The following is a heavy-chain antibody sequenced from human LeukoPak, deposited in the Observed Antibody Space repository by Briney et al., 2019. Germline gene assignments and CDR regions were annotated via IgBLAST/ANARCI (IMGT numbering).Heavy chain of an antibody. CDR3: ARDSEDSSGYNNWFDP. Sequence: SETLSLTCTVSGGSISSSSYYWGWIRQPPGKGLEWIGSIYYSGSTYYNPSLKSRVTISVDTSKNQFSLKLSSVTAADTAVYYCARDSEDSSGYNNWFDPWGQGTLVTVSS. V-gene: IGHV4-39*07. CDR1: GGSISSSSYY. J-gene: IGHJ5*02. D-gene: IGHD3-22*01. CDR2: IYYSGST.